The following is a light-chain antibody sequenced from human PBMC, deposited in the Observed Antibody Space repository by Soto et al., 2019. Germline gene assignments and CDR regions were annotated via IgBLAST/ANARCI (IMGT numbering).Light chain of an antibody. J-gene: IGKJ1*01. CDR3: QQYSNWPSWT. Sequence: EKVKTQSPATLSMSPGERATLSCRASQSVSSYLAWYQQKPGQTPRLLIYGASTRATGIPARFSGSGSGTEFTLTISSLQSEDFAVYYCQQYSNWPSWTFGQGTKVEVK. CDR2: GAS. CDR1: QSVSSY. V-gene: IGKV3-15*01.